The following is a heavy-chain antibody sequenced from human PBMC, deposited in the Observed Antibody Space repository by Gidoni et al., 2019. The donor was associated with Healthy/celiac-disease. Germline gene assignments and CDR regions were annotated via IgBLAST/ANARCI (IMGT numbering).Heavy chain of an antibody. V-gene: IGHV4-39*01. CDR1: GGPISSSSYY. CDR3: ARQAMGLKVFDY. D-gene: IGHD3-16*01. J-gene: IGHJ4*02. Sequence: QLQLQESCPGLVKPSETLSLTCPVSGGPISSSSYYWGWIRQPPGKGLEWIGSIYYSGSTYYNPSLKSRVTISVDTSKNQFSLKLSSVTAADTAVYYCARQAMGLKVFDYWGQGTLVTVSS. CDR2: IYYSGST.